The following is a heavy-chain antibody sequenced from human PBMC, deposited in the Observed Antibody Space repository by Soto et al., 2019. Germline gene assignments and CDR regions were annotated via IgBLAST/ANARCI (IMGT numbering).Heavy chain of an antibody. D-gene: IGHD3-22*01. V-gene: IGHV4-30-2*01. CDR3: ARGGGYYDSSGYPYYYYGMDV. CDR2: IYHSGST. J-gene: IGHJ6*02. CDR1: GGSISSGGYS. Sequence: QLQLQESGSGLVKPSQTLSLTCAVSGGSISSGGYSWSWIRQPPGKGLEWIGYIYHSGSTYYNPSLESRVTISVDRSKNQFSLKLSSVTAADTAVYYCARGGGYYDSSGYPYYYYGMDVWGQGTTVTVSS.